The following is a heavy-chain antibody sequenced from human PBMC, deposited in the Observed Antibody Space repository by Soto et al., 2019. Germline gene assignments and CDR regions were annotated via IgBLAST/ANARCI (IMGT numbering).Heavy chain of an antibody. Sequence: ASVNVSCKFSGATFSSYTISWGRHAPGQALEWMGGIIPIFGTANYAQKFQGRVTITADESTSTANMELTSLTSEDTAVYYCARGKGMEENYYYYGLDIWGQGTTVTVSS. CDR2: IIPIFGTA. D-gene: IGHD1-1*01. J-gene: IGHJ6*02. V-gene: IGHV1-69*13. CDR3: ARGKGMEENYYYYGLDI. CDR1: GATFSSYT.